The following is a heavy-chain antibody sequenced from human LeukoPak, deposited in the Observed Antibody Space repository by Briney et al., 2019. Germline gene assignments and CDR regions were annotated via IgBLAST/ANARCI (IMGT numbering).Heavy chain of an antibody. CDR2: IYYSGST. D-gene: IGHD3-22*01. V-gene: IGHV4-39*07. CDR1: GGSISSSSYY. J-gene: IGHJ4*02. Sequence: SETLSLTCTVSGGSISSSSYYWGWIRQPPGKGLEWIGSIYYSGSTYYNPSLKSRVTISVDTSKNQFSLKLSSVTAADTAVYYCARDFRSYYYDSSGPYDYWGQGTLVTVSS. CDR3: ARDFRSYYYDSSGPYDY.